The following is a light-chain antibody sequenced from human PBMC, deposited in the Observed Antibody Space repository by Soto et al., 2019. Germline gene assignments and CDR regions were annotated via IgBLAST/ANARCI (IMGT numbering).Light chain of an antibody. Sequence: DIVMTQSPDSLAVSLGERATINCKSSQSVLHSSNNKNYLAWYQQKPGQPPTLLIYWASTRESGVPDRFSGSGSGTDFTLTISSLQAEDVAVYYCQQYYSARTFGQGTKLEIK. CDR1: QSVLHSSNNKNY. CDR2: WAS. J-gene: IGKJ2*02. CDR3: QQYYSART. V-gene: IGKV4-1*01.